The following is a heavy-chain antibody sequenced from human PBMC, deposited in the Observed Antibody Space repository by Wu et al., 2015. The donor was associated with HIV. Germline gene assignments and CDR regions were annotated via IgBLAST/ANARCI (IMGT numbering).Heavy chain of an antibody. CDR3: ATRIGGTMEAFNI. V-gene: IGHV1-46*02. CDR1: GFTFNNKY. CDR2: LNPSANKI. D-gene: IGHD2/OR15-2a*01. Sequence: QVKLVQSGAEVKKPGASVKVSCKASGFTFNNKYMHWVRQAPGQGLEWMGVLNPSANKISYAQSFQGRVTMTSDKSTTAVYMELDSLRSDDTAVYYCATRIGGTMEAFNIWGQGTMVTVSS. J-gene: IGHJ3*02.